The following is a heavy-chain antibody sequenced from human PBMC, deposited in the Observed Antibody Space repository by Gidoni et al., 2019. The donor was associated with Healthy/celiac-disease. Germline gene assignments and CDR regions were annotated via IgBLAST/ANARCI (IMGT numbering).Heavy chain of an antibody. Sequence: EVQLVESGGGLVQPGRSLGLSCAASGFTFDDYAMHWVRQAPGKGLEWVSGISWNSGSIGYADSVKGRFTISRDNAKNSLYLQMNSLRAEDTALYYCAKMRYSSGWFDYWGQGTLVTVSS. D-gene: IGHD6-19*01. CDR2: ISWNSGSI. V-gene: IGHV3-9*01. J-gene: IGHJ4*02. CDR3: AKMRYSSGWFDY. CDR1: GFTFDDYA.